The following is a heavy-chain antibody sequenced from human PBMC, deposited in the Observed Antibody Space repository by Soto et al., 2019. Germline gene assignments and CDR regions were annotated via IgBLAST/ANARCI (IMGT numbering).Heavy chain of an antibody. V-gene: IGHV1-69*01. CDR3: ASYCSGGSCYPTTGYFDY. D-gene: IGHD2-15*01. Sequence: QVQLVQSGAEVKKPGSSVKVSCKASRGTFSSYAISWVRQAPGQGLEWMGGIIPIFGTANYAQKFQGRVTITADESTSTAYMELSSLRSEDTAVYYCASYCSGGSCYPTTGYFDYWGQGTLVTVSS. CDR1: RGTFSSYA. J-gene: IGHJ4*02. CDR2: IIPIFGTA.